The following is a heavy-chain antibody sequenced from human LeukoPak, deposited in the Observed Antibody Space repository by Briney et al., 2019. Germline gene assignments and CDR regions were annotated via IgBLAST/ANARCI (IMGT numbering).Heavy chain of an antibody. Sequence: SGGGVVQPGRSLRLSCAASGFTFSSYAMHWVRQAPGKVLEWVAVISYDGSNKYYADSVRGRFTISRDNSKNTLYLQMNSLRAEDTAVYYCARMELNGMDVWGQGTTVTVSS. V-gene: IGHV3-30-3*01. CDR3: ARMELNGMDV. J-gene: IGHJ6*02. CDR2: ISYDGSNK. CDR1: GFTFSSYA. D-gene: IGHD1-26*01.